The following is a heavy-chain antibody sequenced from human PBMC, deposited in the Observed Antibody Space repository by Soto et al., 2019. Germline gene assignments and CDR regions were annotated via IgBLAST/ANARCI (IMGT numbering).Heavy chain of an antibody. V-gene: IGHV1-18*01. CDR2: ISSYNAKT. J-gene: IGHJ4*02. CDR3: APGGGQRYGEFDF. D-gene: IGHD1-26*01. CDR1: GDTVTGYG. Sequence: QVQLVQSGAEVKKPGASVKVSCKASGDTVTGYGVTWVRQAPGQGLEWMGRISSYNAKTRYAQKFQGRVSMTTDTSTNTVNMELRSLTSDDTAVYYCAPGGGQRYGEFDFWGQGTLVIVSA.